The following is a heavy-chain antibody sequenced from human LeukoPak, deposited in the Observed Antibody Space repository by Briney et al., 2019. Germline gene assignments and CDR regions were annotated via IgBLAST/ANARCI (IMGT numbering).Heavy chain of an antibody. Sequence: PSETLSLTCAVSGGSISSSYWWTWVRQPPGKGLEWIGEIYQSGSTNYDSSLKSRVTISLDKSKNQFSLKVSSLTAADTAVYYCARKGSSTWYTYWFDPWGQGTLVTVSS. J-gene: IGHJ5*02. CDR1: GGSISSSYW. D-gene: IGHD6-13*01. CDR2: IYQSGST. V-gene: IGHV4-4*02. CDR3: ARKGSSTWYTYWFDP.